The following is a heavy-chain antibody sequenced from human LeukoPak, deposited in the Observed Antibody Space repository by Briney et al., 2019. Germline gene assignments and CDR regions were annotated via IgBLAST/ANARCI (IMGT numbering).Heavy chain of an antibody. V-gene: IGHV4-31*03. Sequence: SETLSLTCTVSGGPISSGGYYWSWIRQHPGKGLEWIGYIYYSGSTYYNPSLKSRVTISVDTSKNQFSLKLSSVTAADTAVYYCAKRSFGASWDYGMDVWGQGTTVTVSS. CDR1: GGPISSGGYY. D-gene: IGHD3-3*01. J-gene: IGHJ6*02. CDR3: AKRSFGASWDYGMDV. CDR2: IYYSGST.